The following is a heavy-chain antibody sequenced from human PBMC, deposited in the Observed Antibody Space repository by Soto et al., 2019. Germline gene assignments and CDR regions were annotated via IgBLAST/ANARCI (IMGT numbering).Heavy chain of an antibody. Sequence: SETLSLTCTVSGDSISGNDYYWVWVRQPTGKGLEGIGYIYYSGSTNYNPSLKSRVTISVDTSKNQFSLKLSSVTAADTAVYYCARGKGYCSSTSCQTQLLYAFDIWGQGTMVTLSS. D-gene: IGHD2-2*01. CDR1: GDSISGNDYY. CDR2: IYYSGST. V-gene: IGHV4-61*05. J-gene: IGHJ3*02. CDR3: ARGKGYCSSTSCQTQLLYAFDI.